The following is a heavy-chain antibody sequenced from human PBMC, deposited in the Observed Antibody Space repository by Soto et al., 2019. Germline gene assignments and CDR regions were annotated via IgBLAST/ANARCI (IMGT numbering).Heavy chain of an antibody. J-gene: IGHJ3*02. Sequence: EVQLVESGGGLVQPGGSLRLSCAASGFTFSSYAMHWVRQAPGKGLEYVSAISSNGGSTYYANSVKGRFTISRDNSKNTLYLQMGSLRAEDMAVYYCARGGNFYDILTGYFDAFDIWGQGTMVTVSS. D-gene: IGHD3-9*01. CDR3: ARGGNFYDILTGYFDAFDI. V-gene: IGHV3-64*01. CDR1: GFTFSSYA. CDR2: ISSNGGST.